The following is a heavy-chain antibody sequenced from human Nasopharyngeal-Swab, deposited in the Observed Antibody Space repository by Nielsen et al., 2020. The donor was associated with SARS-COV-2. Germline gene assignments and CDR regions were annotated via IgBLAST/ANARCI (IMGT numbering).Heavy chain of an antibody. CDR3: ATELVVAAGGSYYYYGMDV. D-gene: IGHD2-15*01. J-gene: IGHJ6*02. V-gene: IGHV3-9*01. CDR1: GFTFDDYA. CDR2: ISWNSGSI. Sequence: SLKISCAASGFTFDDYAMHWVRQAPGKGLEWVSGISWNSGSIGYADSVKGRFTISRDNAKNSLYLQMNSLRAEDTALYYCATELVVAAGGSYYYYGMDVWGQGTTVTVSS.